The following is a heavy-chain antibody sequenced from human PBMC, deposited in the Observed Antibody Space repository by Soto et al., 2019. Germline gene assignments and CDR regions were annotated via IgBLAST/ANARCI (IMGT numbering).Heavy chain of an antibody. CDR2: IIPIFGTA. V-gene: IGHV1-69*06. CDR1: GGTFSSYA. D-gene: IGHD2-8*01. CDR3: AVDIVLMVYARLNY. J-gene: IGHJ4*02. Sequence: SVKVSCKASGGTFSSYAISWVRQAPGQGLEWMGGIIPIFGTANYAQKFQGRVTITADKSTSTAYMELSSLRSEDTAVYYCAVDIVLMVYARLNYWGQGTLVTVS.